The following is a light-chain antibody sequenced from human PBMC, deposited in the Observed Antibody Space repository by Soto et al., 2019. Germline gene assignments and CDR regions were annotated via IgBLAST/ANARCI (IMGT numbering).Light chain of an antibody. CDR3: QHYNSYSEA. J-gene: IGKJ1*01. V-gene: IGKV1-33*01. Sequence: DIQMTQSPSSLSASVGDRFTITCQASQDISNYLNWYQQKPGKAPKLLIYVASNLQTGVPSRFSGSGSGTEFTLTISSLQPDDFATYYCQHYNSYSEAFGQGTKVDIK. CDR2: VAS. CDR1: QDISNY.